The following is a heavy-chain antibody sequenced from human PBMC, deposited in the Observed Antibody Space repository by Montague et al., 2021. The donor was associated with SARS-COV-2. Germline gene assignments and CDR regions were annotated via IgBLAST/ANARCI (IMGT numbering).Heavy chain of an antibody. J-gene: IGHJ5*02. V-gene: IGHV4-59*01. CDR1: GDSITSYH. D-gene: IGHD3-22*01. CDR3: ARDSSGGYNWFDP. Sequence: SETLSLTCTVSGDSITSYHWSWIRQPPGKGLEWIGNIYYSGSTSYNPSLKSRVIILVDTSKNQFSLKLTSLTAADTAVYYCARDSSGGYNWFDPWGQGTLVTVSS. CDR2: IYYSGST.